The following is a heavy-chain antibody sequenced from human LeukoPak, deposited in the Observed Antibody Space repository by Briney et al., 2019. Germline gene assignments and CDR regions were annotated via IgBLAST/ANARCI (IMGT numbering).Heavy chain of an antibody. CDR3: ARPAGYGGWYSENYFDY. J-gene: IGHJ4*02. CDR2: ISYDGSNK. Sequence: PGGSLRLACAASGFTFSSYAMHWVRQAPGKGLEWVAVISYDGSNKYYADSVKGRFTISRDNSKNTLYLQMNSLRAEDTAVHYCARPAGYGGWYSENYFDYWGQGTLVTVSS. CDR1: GFTFSSYA. V-gene: IGHV3-30*04. D-gene: IGHD6-19*01.